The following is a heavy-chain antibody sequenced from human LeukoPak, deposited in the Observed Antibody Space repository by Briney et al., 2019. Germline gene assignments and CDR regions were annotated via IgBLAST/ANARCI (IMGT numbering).Heavy chain of an antibody. J-gene: IGHJ4*02. CDR2: IYNSGST. Sequence: SETLSLTCTVSGDSFSYFYWSWIRQPPGKGLEWIGYIYNSGSTNYNPSLKSRVTISVDTSKNQFSLKLSSVTAADTAVYYCARHFRTRDYYGSGSYYKWSLYYFDYWGQGTLVTVSS. CDR3: ARHFRTRDYYGSGSYYKWSLYYFDY. D-gene: IGHD3-10*01. V-gene: IGHV4-59*08. CDR1: GDSFSYFY.